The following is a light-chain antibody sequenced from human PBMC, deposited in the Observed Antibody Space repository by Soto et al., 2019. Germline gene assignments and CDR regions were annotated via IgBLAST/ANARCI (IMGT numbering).Light chain of an antibody. CDR1: SSNIGSNY. V-gene: IGLV1-47*01. Sequence: QSVLTQAPSASGTPGQRVTISCSGSSSNIGSNYVYWYQQLPGTAPKLLIYRNNQRPSGVPDRFSGSKSGTSASLAISGLRSEDEADYYCAACDDSLSGWVFGGGTKLIVL. CDR2: RNN. J-gene: IGLJ3*02. CDR3: AACDDSLSGWV.